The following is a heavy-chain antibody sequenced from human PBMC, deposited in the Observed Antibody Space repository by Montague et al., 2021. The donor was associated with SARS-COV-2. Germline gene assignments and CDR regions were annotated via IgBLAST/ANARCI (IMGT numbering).Heavy chain of an antibody. Sequence: SETLSLTCTVSGYSISTGYYWGWIRQPPGKGLEWIGTIYHSGSTYFNPSLKSRVTISVDTSKNQFSLNLSSVTAADTAVYYCAKAAGSHDTFDIWGRGTMVIVSS. D-gene: IGHD6-19*01. CDR3: AKAAGSHDTFDI. V-gene: IGHV4-38-2*02. CDR2: IYHSGST. CDR1: GYSISTGYY. J-gene: IGHJ3*02.